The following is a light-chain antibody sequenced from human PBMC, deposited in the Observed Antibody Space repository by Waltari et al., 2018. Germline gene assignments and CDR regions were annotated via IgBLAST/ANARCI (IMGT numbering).Light chain of an antibody. CDR1: QSVSSSH. CDR2: DAS. Sequence: EIVLTQSPRTRSLSPGERATISCRASQSVSSSHLAWYQQKPGQAPRLLIYDASSRATGIPDRFSGSGSGTDFTLTISRLEPEDFALYYCQQYGSSPRTFGQGTKVEIK. J-gene: IGKJ1*01. CDR3: QQYGSSPRT. V-gene: IGKV3-20*01.